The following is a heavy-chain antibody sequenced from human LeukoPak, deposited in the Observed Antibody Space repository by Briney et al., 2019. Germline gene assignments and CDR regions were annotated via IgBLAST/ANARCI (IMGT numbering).Heavy chain of an antibody. D-gene: IGHD3-22*01. V-gene: IGHV1-18*01. CDR3: ARGLPPRRNYDSSGYYSYYFDY. CDR2: ISGYNGHT. CDR1: GYTFTSYG. Sequence: ASVKVSCKASGYTFTSYGISWVRQAPGQGLEWMGWISGYNGHTKYAQKFQGRATMTTDTSTSTAHMELRSLTSDDTAVFYCARGLPPRRNYDSSGYYSYYFDYWGQGTLVTVSS. J-gene: IGHJ4*02.